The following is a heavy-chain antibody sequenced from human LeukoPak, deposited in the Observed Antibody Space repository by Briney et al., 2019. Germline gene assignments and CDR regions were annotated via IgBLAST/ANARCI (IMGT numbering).Heavy chain of an antibody. CDR1: GFTFSSYW. CDR2: IKQDGSEK. V-gene: IGHV3-7*03. D-gene: IGHD2-2*01. CDR3: ARVADLCSSTSCYSNYYMDV. J-gene: IGHJ6*03. Sequence: PGGSLRLSCAASGFTFSSYWMSWVRQAPGKGLEWVANIKQDGSEKYYVDSVKGRFTISRDNAKNSLYLQMNSLRAEDTAVYYCARVADLCSSTSCYSNYYMDVWGKGTTVTVSS.